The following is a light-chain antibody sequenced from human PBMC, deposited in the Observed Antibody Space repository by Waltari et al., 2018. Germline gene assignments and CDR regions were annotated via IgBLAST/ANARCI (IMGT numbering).Light chain of an antibody. CDR3: QSADTIGSII. CDR2: KYT. V-gene: IGLV3-25*03. J-gene: IGLJ2*01. Sequence: SYELTQPPSVSVSPGQTAKISCSGDALPMQFAHWHQQKPGQAPVVIMYKYTQRPSGIPERFSASTSGTTVTLTIRGVQAEDEADYYCQSADTIGSIIFGGGTKLTVL. CDR1: ALPMQF.